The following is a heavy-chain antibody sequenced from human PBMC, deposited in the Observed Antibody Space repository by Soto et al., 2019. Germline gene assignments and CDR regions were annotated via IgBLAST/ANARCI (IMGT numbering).Heavy chain of an antibody. J-gene: IGHJ4*02. D-gene: IGHD6-6*01. CDR2: ISAYNGNT. CDR1: GYTFTSYG. CDR3: ASTYSSSSFDY. Sequence: QVQLVQSGAEVKKPGASVKVSCKASGYTFTSYGISWVRQAPGQGLEWMGWISAYNGNTNYAQKLQGRVTMTTDTSTSTGYMEMRSLRSDDTAVYYCASTYSSSSFDYWGQGTLVTVSS. V-gene: IGHV1-18*01.